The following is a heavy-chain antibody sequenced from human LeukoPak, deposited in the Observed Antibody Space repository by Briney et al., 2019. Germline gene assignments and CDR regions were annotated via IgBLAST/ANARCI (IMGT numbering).Heavy chain of an antibody. J-gene: IGHJ4*02. Sequence: PGGSLRLSCAASGFTFSSYAMHWVRQAPGKGLEWVAVISYDGSNKYYADSAKGRFTISRDSSENTLYLQMNSLRAEDTAVYYCAKEQWLGKMNYFDYWGQGTLVTVSS. CDR3: AKEQWLGKMNYFDY. CDR1: GFTFSSYA. D-gene: IGHD6-19*01. V-gene: IGHV3-30-3*01. CDR2: ISYDGSNK.